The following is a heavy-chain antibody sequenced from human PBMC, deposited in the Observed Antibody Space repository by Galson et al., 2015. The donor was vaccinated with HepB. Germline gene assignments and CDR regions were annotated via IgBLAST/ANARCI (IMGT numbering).Heavy chain of an antibody. J-gene: IGHJ4*02. V-gene: IGHV3-30-3*01. CDR1: GFTFSSYA. CDR3: ARSPAD. Sequence: SLRLSCAASGFTFSSYAMHWVRQAPGKGLEWVAVISYDGSNKYYADSVKGRFTISRDNSKNTLYLQMNSLRAEDTAVYYCARSPADWGQGTLVTVSS. CDR2: ISYDGSNK.